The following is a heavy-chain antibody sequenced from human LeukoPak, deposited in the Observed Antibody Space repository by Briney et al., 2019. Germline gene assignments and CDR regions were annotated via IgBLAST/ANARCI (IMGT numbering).Heavy chain of an antibody. Sequence: SETLSLTCAVSGGSIITTHWWSWVRQTPGKGLEWIGEIYHSGRTDYNPSLESRVTMSVDKSKNQFSLKLTSVTAADTAVYYCARYYCTSGTCYHFDYWGKGTLVTVSS. CDR1: GGSIITTHW. CDR3: ARYYCTSGTCYHFDY. CDR2: IYHSGRT. J-gene: IGHJ4*02. D-gene: IGHD2-15*01. V-gene: IGHV4-4*02.